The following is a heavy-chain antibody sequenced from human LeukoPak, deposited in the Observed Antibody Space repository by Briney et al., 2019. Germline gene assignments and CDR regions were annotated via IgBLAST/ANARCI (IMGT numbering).Heavy chain of an antibody. V-gene: IGHV3-43D*04. D-gene: IGHD2-2*01. Sequence: PGGSLRLSCAASGFTFDDYAMHWVRQAPGKGLEWVSLISWDGGSTYYADSVKGRFTISRDNSKNSLYLQMNSLRAEDTALYYCAKSLEEYRLLVGMDVWGKGTTVTVSS. CDR3: AKSLEEYRLLVGMDV. J-gene: IGHJ6*04. CDR1: GFTFDDYA. CDR2: ISWDGGST.